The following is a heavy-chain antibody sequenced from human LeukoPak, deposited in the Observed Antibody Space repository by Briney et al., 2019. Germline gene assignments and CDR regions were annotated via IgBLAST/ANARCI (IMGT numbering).Heavy chain of an antibody. Sequence: GGSLRLSCAASGFTFSSYAMHWVRQAPGKGLEWEAVISYDGSNKYYADSVKGRFTISRDNSKNTLYLQMNSLRAEDTAVYYCARDDISTSRAFDLWGRGTLVTVSS. D-gene: IGHD3-9*01. V-gene: IGHV3-30*04. CDR1: GFTFSSYA. CDR3: ARDDISTSRAFDL. CDR2: ISYDGSNK. J-gene: IGHJ2*01.